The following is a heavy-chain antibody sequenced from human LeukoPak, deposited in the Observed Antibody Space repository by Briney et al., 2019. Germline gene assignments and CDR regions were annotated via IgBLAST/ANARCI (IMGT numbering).Heavy chain of an antibody. CDR3: VSYGSGSSRYFDY. CDR2: ISYDGSKK. Sequence: PGRSLRLSCAASGFTFSSYGMHWVRQAPGKGLEWVAVISYDGSKKYYADSVKGRFTISRDNSNNTLYLQMNSLRAEDTAVYYCVSYGSGSSRYFDYGGQGTLVTV. J-gene: IGHJ4*02. D-gene: IGHD3-10*01. V-gene: IGHV3-30*03. CDR1: GFTFSSYG.